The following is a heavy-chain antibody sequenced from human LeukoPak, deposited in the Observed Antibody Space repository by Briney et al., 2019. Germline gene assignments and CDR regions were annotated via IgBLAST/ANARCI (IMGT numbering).Heavy chain of an antibody. CDR1: GVSISSGGHY. J-gene: IGHJ4*02. V-gene: IGHV4-31*03. CDR2: IYSGGGT. CDR3: ARDPGFDGTYSYFFDF. Sequence: SQTLSLTCTVSGVSISSGGHYWSWIRQHPGEGLEWIGYIYSGGGTYHNPSLNSRVTISRDTSSNQFSLNLRSVTAADAAVYYCARDPGFDGTYSYFFDFWGQGALVTVSS. D-gene: IGHD1-26*01.